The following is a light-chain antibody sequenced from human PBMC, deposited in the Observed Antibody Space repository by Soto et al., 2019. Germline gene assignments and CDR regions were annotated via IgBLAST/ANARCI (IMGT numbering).Light chain of an antibody. J-gene: IGLJ1*01. CDR2: QDS. Sequence: SYELTQPPSVSVSPGQTASITCSGDKLGDKYACWYQQKPGQSPVLVIYQDSKRPSGIPERFSGSNSGNTATLTISGTQAMDEADYYCQARDSSTEGYVFGTGTKVTVL. CDR1: KLGDKY. V-gene: IGLV3-1*01. CDR3: QARDSSTEGYV.